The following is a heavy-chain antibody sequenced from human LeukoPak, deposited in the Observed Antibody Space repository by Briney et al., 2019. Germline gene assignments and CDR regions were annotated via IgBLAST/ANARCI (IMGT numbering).Heavy chain of an antibody. CDR2: FHNSGTS. V-gene: IGHV4-59*01. CDR3: TRGAGWLIDY. Sequence: SETLSLTCTVSDDSISGYYRGWIRQPPGKGLEWIGYFHNSGTSTYNPSLKSRVTISADTSKNQFSLKLNSLTTADTAVYYCTRGAGWLIDYWGQGILVAVSS. CDR1: DDSISGYY. D-gene: IGHD3-16*01. J-gene: IGHJ4*02.